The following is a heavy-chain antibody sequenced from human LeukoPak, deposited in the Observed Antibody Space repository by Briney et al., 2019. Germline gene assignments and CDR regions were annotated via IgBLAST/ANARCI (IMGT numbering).Heavy chain of an antibody. D-gene: IGHD3-10*01. J-gene: IGHJ5*02. CDR3: ARIGYGSGSPTNL. V-gene: IGHV4-61*02. Sequence: KPSETLSLTCTVSGGSISSGSYYWSWIRQPDGKGLEWIGRSYIRGSTYYNPSLESRVTISVDTSKNQFSLKLNSVTAADTAVYYCARIGYGSGSPTNLWGQGTLVTVSS. CDR1: GGSISSGSYY. CDR2: SYIRGST.